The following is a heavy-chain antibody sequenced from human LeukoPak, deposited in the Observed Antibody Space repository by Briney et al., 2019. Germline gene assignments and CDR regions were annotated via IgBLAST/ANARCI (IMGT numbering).Heavy chain of an antibody. V-gene: IGHV4-28*05. Sequence: SETLSLTCAVSGYSISSSNWWGWIRQPPGKGLEWIGYIYYSGSIYYNPSLKSRVTMSVDTSKNQFSLELNSVTAADTALYFCTTLYYYDTTGYYWRGFDYWGQGALVTVSS. CDR2: IYYSGSI. CDR3: TTLYYYDTTGYYWRGFDY. CDR1: GYSISSSNW. D-gene: IGHD3-22*01. J-gene: IGHJ4*02.